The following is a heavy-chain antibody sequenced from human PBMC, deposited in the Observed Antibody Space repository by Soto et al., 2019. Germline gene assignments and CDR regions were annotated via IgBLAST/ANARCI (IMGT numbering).Heavy chain of an antibody. J-gene: IGHJ6*02. CDR1: GFTFNNAW. V-gene: IGHV3-15*07. D-gene: IGHD6-6*01. CDR3: TTAARHYDYGMDV. Sequence: EVQVVESGGGLVKPGGSLRLSCAASGFTFNNAWMNWVRQAPGKGLEWVGRIKSKTDGGTTDYAAPVKGRFTISRDDSKNTLYLQLNSLKTEDTAVYYCTTAARHYDYGMDVWGQGTTVTVSS. CDR2: IKSKTDGGTT.